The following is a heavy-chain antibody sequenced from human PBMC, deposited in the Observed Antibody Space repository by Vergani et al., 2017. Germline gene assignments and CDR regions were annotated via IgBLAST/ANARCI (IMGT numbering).Heavy chain of an antibody. V-gene: IGHV1-69*02. Sequence: QVQLVQSGAEVKKPGSSVKVSCKASGGTFSSYTISWVRQAPGQGLEWMGRIIPILGIANYAQKFQGRVTITADKSTSTAYMELSSLRSEDTAVYYCARSSRYCSDGSCYSYYYYGMDVWGQGTTVTVSS. CDR1: GGTFSSYT. CDR3: ARSSRYCSDGSCYSYYYYGMDV. CDR2: IIPILGIA. J-gene: IGHJ6*02. D-gene: IGHD2-15*01.